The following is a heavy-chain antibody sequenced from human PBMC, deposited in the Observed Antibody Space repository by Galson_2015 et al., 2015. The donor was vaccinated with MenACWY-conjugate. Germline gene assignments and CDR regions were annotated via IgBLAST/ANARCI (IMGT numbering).Heavy chain of an antibody. CDR1: AFTFSNAY. CDR2: IKSQTDGGKI. V-gene: IGHV3-15*01. Sequence: SLRLSCAGSAFTFSNAYMSWVRQAPGQGLEWVGRIKSQTDGGKIDYAAPVTGRFPISRDDSNTPLYLQMNSPKIEDTAVYYCTTHKPYSWGGLLFHFYMDVWGKGTTVTVSS. CDR3: TTHKPYSWGGLLFHFYMDV. D-gene: IGHD2-21*01. J-gene: IGHJ6*03.